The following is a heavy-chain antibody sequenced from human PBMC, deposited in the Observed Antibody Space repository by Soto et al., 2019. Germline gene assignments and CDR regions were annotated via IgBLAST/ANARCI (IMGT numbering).Heavy chain of an antibody. CDR2: IYGNGDK. V-gene: IGHV2-5*01. CDR3: THRPNSGSGGTCHVWFDP. J-gene: IGHJ5*02. D-gene: IGHD6-19*01. CDR1: GFSLTTVAVA. Sequence: QITLRESGPTLVKPTQTLTLTCSFSGFSLTTVAVAVGWIRQPPGRALEWVALIYGNGDKYYNPSLNNRLTITQDTSKNQVVLTITKMHPVHTTTYYCTHRPNSGSGGTCHVWFDPGGLGNLVTVSS.